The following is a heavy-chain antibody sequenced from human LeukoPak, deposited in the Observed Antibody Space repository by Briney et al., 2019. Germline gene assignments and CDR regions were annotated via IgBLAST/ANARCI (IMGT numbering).Heavy chain of an antibody. V-gene: IGHV4-31*03. D-gene: IGHD6-13*01. Sequence: SETLSLACTVSGGSISSGGYYWSWIRQHPGKGLEWIGYIYYSGSTYYNPSLKSRVTISVDTSKDQFSLKLSSVTAADTAVYYCASGLQQQLDYWGQGTLVTVSS. CDR2: IYYSGST. CDR1: GGSISSGGYY. CDR3: ASGLQQQLDY. J-gene: IGHJ4*02.